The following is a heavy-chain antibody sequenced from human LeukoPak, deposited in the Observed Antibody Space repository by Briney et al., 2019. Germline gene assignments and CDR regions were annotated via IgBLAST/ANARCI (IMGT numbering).Heavy chain of an antibody. CDR2: INHSGST. V-gene: IGHV4-34*01. D-gene: IGHD5-24*01. J-gene: IGHJ4*02. Sequence: PSETLPLTCAVYGGSFSGYYWSWIRQPPGKGLEWIGEINHSGSTNYNPSLKSRVTISVDTSKNQFSLKLSSVTAADTAVYYCARGRRDGYNRGGDFDYWGQGTLVTVSS. CDR3: ARGRRDGYNRGGDFDY. CDR1: GGSFSGYY.